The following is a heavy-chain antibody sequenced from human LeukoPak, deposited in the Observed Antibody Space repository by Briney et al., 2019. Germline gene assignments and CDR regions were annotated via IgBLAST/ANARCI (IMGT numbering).Heavy chain of an antibody. Sequence: SETLSLTCTVSVGSIRRGDYYWSWIRQPPGKGLEWIRYIYYSGNTYYNPSLKSQVTISIDTSKNQFSLRLTSVTAADTAVYFCARYYYDSSGYPSFDYWGQGTLVTVSS. CDR1: VGSIRRGDYY. V-gene: IGHV4-30-4*01. J-gene: IGHJ4*02. CDR3: ARYYYDSSGYPSFDY. D-gene: IGHD3-22*01. CDR2: IYYSGNT.